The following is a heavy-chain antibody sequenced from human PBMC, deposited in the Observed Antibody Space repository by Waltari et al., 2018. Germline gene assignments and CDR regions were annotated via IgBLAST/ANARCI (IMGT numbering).Heavy chain of an antibody. D-gene: IGHD5-18*01. Sequence: QVQLQQWGAGLLKPSETLSLTCAVYGGSFSGYYWSWIRQPPGKGLEWIGEINHSGSTNDNPSLKSRVTISVDTSKNQFSLKLSSGTAADTAVYYCARGGRIQLWLRDADFDYWGQGTLVTVSS. CDR3: ARGGRIQLWLRDADFDY. J-gene: IGHJ4*02. CDR1: GGSFSGYY. V-gene: IGHV4-34*01. CDR2: INHSGST.